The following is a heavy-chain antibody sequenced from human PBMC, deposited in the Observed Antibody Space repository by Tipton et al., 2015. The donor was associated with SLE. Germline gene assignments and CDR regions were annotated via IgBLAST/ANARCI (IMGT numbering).Heavy chain of an antibody. CDR2: IYYSGST. CDR1: GGSISSYY. D-gene: IGHD6-19*01. J-gene: IGHJ2*01. V-gene: IGHV4-59*08. CDR3: ARRGIAVAGIHWYFDL. Sequence: TLSLTCTVSGGSISSYYWSWIRQPPGKGLEWIGYIYYSGSTNYNPSLKSRVTISADTSKNQFSLMLSSVTAADTAVYYCARRGIAVAGIHWYFDLWGRGTLVTVSS.